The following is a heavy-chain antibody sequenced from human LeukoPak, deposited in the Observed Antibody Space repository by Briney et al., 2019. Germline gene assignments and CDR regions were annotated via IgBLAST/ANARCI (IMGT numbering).Heavy chain of an antibody. CDR1: GFDFSGYA. Sequence: GGSLRLSCEGSGFDFSGYAMNWVRQAPGKGLEWLSHIGCDQTTIYYADSVKGRFTISRDKAKKSLYMQMNILRDEDTAIYYCSRGGYCSGGTCYVGDHWGQGSLVIVSS. CDR2: IGCDQTTI. V-gene: IGHV3-48*02. J-gene: IGHJ4*02. D-gene: IGHD2-15*01. CDR3: SRGGYCSGGTCYVGDH.